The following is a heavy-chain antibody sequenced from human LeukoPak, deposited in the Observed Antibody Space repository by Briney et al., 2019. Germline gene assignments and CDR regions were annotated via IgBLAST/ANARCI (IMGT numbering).Heavy chain of an antibody. J-gene: IGHJ1*01. D-gene: IGHD1-20*01. CDR2: INPNSGGT. Sequence: ASVKVSCKASGYTFTGYYMHWVRQAPGQGLEWMGWINPNSGGTNYAQKFQGWVTMTRDTSISTAYMELSRLRSDDTAVYYCARDLLRVTSWAVGEITFQHWGQGTLVTVSS. V-gene: IGHV1-2*04. CDR3: ARDLLRVTSWAVGEITFQH. CDR1: GYTFTGYY.